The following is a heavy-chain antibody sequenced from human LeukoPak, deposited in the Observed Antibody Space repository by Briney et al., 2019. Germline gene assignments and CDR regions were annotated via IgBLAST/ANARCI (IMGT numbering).Heavy chain of an antibody. Sequence: VSVKVSCKASGYTFTSYGISWVRQAPGQGLEWMGWISAYNGNTNYAQKLQGRVTMTTDTSTSTAYMELRSLRSDDTAVYYCARDEDRWQQSISQKWAFDYWGQGTLVTVSS. CDR2: ISAYNGNT. V-gene: IGHV1-18*01. CDR3: ARDEDRWQQSISQKWAFDY. J-gene: IGHJ4*02. D-gene: IGHD5-24*01. CDR1: GYTFTSYG.